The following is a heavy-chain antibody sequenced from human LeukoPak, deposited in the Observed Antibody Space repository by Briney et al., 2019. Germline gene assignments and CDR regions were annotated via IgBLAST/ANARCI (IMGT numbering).Heavy chain of an antibody. CDR1: GYTFTSYA. CDR3: ARDVRGSYYFDY. CDR2: INAGTGNT. D-gene: IGHD3-16*01. Sequence: ASVKVSCKASGYTFTSYAMHWVSQAPGQRLEWMGWINAGTGNTKYSQKFQCRVTITRDTSASTASMELRSVRSEDRAVYCCARDVRGSYYFDYWGQGTLVTVPS. V-gene: IGHV1-3*01. J-gene: IGHJ4*02.